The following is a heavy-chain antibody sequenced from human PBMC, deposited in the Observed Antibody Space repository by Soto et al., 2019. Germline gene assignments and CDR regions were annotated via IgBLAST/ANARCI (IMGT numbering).Heavy chain of an antibody. CDR2: MSFDGSKA. CDR1: GFTLSSYA. Sequence: QVQLVESGGGVVQPGRSLSLSCAASGFTLSSYAVHWVRQAPGKGLEWVAVMSFDGSKASHADSVKGRFTISRDNSKNTVSLQINSLRVEDSAVYYCARGPCGVVPGAIGSGGMDVWGQGTTVTVSS. D-gene: IGHD2-2*01. J-gene: IGHJ6*02. CDR3: ARGPCGVVPGAIGSGGMDV. V-gene: IGHV3-30*04.